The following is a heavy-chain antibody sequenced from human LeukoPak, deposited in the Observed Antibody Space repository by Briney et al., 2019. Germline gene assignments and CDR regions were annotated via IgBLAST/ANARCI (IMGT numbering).Heavy chain of an antibody. Sequence: SETLSLTCAVSGGSFSTYYWSWIRQTPGKGLEYIGYIYSSGSTNYNPSLKSRVTISMDTSKNQFSLKLSSVTAADTAVYYCARLTVIKRAFDIWGQGTVVTVSS. V-gene: IGHV4-59*01. D-gene: IGHD4-23*01. J-gene: IGHJ3*02. CDR2: IYSSGST. CDR3: ARLTVIKRAFDI. CDR1: GGSFSTYY.